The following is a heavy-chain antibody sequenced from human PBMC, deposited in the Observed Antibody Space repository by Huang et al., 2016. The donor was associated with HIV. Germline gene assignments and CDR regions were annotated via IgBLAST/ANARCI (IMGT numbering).Heavy chain of an antibody. V-gene: IGHV3-53*01. CDR2: LVDGGPT. Sequence: EVQLVESGGGLIQPGGSLRLSCAASGFSVSSHYMNWVRQATGKGLEWVSVLVDGGPTHYADSVKGRFTISRDNAKNRLYLQMSNPTAEDTAMYYCARDGKFGELLYWGQGTLVTVSS. D-gene: IGHD3-10*01. J-gene: IGHJ4*02. CDR3: ARDGKFGELLY. CDR1: GFSVSSHY.